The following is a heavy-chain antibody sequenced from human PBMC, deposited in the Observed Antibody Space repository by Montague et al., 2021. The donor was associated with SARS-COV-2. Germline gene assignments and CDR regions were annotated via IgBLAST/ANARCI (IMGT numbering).Heavy chain of an antibody. Sequence: TLSLTCTVSGGSISSGSYYWSWIRQPAGKGLEWIGRIYTSGSTNCNPSLKSRVTISVDTSKNQFSLKLSTVTAADTAVYYCARILGTYYDFWSGESAIDAFDIWGQGTMVTVSS. V-gene: IGHV4-61*02. CDR2: IYTSGST. CDR1: GGSISSGSYY. J-gene: IGHJ3*02. CDR3: ARILGTYYDFWSGESAIDAFDI. D-gene: IGHD3-3*01.